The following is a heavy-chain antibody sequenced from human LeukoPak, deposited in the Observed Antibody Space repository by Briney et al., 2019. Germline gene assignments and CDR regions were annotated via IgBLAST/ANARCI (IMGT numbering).Heavy chain of an antibody. CDR1: GFTFSSYA. Sequence: GGSLRLSCAASGFTFSSYAMSWVRQAPGKGLEWVSGISGSGGSTYYANSVKGRFTISRDNSKNTLYLQMNSLRAEDTAVYYCAKDLGYCSGGSCLGGYYFDYWGQGTLVTVSS. CDR2: ISGSGGST. V-gene: IGHV3-23*01. CDR3: AKDLGYCSGGSCLGGYYFDY. J-gene: IGHJ4*02. D-gene: IGHD2-15*01.